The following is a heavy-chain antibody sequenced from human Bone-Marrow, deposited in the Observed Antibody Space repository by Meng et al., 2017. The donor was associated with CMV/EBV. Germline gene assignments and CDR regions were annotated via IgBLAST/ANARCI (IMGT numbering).Heavy chain of an antibody. Sequence: GGSLRLSCAASGFTFSSYWMSWVRQAPGKGLEWVANIKQDGSEKYYVDSVKGRFTISRDNAKNSLYLQMNSLRAEDTAVYYCARGSLFWSGYPIDFWGQGTLVTVSS. J-gene: IGHJ4*02. D-gene: IGHD3-3*01. CDR1: GFTFSSYW. CDR2: IKQDGSEK. CDR3: ARGSLFWSGYPIDF. V-gene: IGHV3-7*01.